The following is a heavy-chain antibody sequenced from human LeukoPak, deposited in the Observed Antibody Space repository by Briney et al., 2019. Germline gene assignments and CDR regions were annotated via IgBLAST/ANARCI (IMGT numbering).Heavy chain of an antibody. Sequence: ASVKVSCKASGYTFTGYYMHWVRQAPGQGLEGMGWINPNSGGTNYAQKFQGRVTMTRDTSISTAYMELSRLRSDDTAVYYCARGGGMTTVTKSWFDPWGQGTLVTVSS. V-gene: IGHV1-2*02. J-gene: IGHJ5*02. CDR2: INPNSGGT. CDR3: ARGGGMTTVTKSWFDP. D-gene: IGHD4-17*01. CDR1: GYTFTGYY.